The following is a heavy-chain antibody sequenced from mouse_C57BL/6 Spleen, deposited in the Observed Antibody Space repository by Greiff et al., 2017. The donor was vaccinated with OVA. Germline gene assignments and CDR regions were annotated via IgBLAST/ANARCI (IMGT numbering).Heavy chain of an antibody. CDR1: GYTFTDYN. D-gene: IGHD2-4*01. Sequence: EVKLVESGPELVKPGASVKMSCKASGYTFTDYNMHWVKQSHGKSLEWIGYINPNNGGTSYNQKFKGKATLTVNKSSSTAYMELRSLTSEDSAVYYCARGGSLYDYGDAMDYWGQGTSVTVSS. CDR2: INPNNGGT. V-gene: IGHV1-22*01. J-gene: IGHJ4*01. CDR3: ARGGSLYDYGDAMDY.